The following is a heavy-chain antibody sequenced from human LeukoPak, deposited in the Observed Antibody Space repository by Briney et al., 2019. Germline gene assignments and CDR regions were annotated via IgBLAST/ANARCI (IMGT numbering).Heavy chain of an antibody. CDR1: GFVFGHSW. CDR3: VRDRGYSTFDY. J-gene: IGHJ4*02. Sequence: PGGSLRLSCEASGFVFGHSWMSWVRQAPGKELEWVANINLDGSEINYLDSLTGRLTISRDNAKDSLYLQMNGLRAEDTAVYFCVRDRGYSTFDYWGQGTLVTVSS. D-gene: IGHD3-22*01. V-gene: IGHV3-7*03. CDR2: INLDGSEI.